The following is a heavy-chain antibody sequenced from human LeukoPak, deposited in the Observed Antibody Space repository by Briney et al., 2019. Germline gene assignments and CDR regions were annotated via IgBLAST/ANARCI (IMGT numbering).Heavy chain of an antibody. CDR3: ATMIAVAADDAFDI. V-gene: IGHV1-24*01. CDR1: GYTFTSYG. J-gene: IGHJ3*02. D-gene: IGHD6-19*01. Sequence: ASVKVSCKASGYTFTSYGISWVRQAPGKGLEWMGGFDPEDGETIYAQKFQGRVTMTEDTSTDTAYMELSSLRSEDAAVYYCATMIAVAADDAFDIWGQGTMVTVSS. CDR2: FDPEDGET.